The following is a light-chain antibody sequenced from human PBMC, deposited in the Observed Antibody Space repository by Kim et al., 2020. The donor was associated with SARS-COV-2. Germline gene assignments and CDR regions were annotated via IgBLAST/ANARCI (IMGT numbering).Light chain of an antibody. CDR3: QQYNNGPYA. CDR1: QCVSSI. J-gene: IGKJ2*01. CDR2: VAS. Sequence: SVSPGDRVPLSWRACQCVSSIIAWYLQKPGQAPGLLICVASTKATGIPASYSACGSETEFTLTNSSLQSEDFAVYYCQQYNNGPYAFGQGTKLDI. V-gene: IGKV3-15*01.